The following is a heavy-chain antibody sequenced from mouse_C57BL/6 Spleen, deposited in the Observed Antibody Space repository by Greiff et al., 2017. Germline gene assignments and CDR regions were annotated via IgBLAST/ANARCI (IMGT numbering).Heavy chain of an antibody. V-gene: IGHV1-82*01. J-gene: IGHJ3*01. CDR2: IYPGDGDT. D-gene: IGHD2-1*01. Sequence: QVQLQQSGPELVKPGASVKISCKASGYAFSSSWMNWVKQRPGKGLEWIGRIYPGDGDTNYNGKFKGKATLTADKSSSTAYMQLSSLTSEDSAVYFCARSPGNSWFAYWGQGTLVTVSA. CDR1: GYAFSSSW. CDR3: ARSPGNSWFAY.